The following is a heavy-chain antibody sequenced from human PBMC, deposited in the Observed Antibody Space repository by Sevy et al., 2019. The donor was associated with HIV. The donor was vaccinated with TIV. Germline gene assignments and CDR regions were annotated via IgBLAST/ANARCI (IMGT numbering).Heavy chain of an antibody. CDR1: GFTFSDYY. Sequence: GGSLRLSCAASGFTFSDYYMSWIRQAPGKGLEWVSYISSSGSTIYYADSVKGRFTISRDNAKNSLYLQRNSLRAEDTAVYYCAREVRRDGYNHGYYYGMDVWGQGTTVTVSS. CDR2: ISSSGSTI. D-gene: IGHD5-12*01. CDR3: AREVRRDGYNHGYYYGMDV. J-gene: IGHJ6*02. V-gene: IGHV3-11*01.